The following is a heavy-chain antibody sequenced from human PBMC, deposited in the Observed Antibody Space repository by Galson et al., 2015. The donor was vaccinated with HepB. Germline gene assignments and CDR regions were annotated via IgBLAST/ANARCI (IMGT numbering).Heavy chain of an antibody. CDR1: GYSFAKYG. CDR3: ARDSTEGHYYYYGLDV. Sequence: SVKVSCKASGYSFAKYGISWVRQAPGHGLEWMGWISGDSGDIKYAQKFQGRITLTTETSTNIGYMEVRSLRSDDTAIYYCARDSTEGHYYYYGLDVWGQGTTVTVSS. CDR2: ISGDSGDI. J-gene: IGHJ6*02. V-gene: IGHV1-18*01.